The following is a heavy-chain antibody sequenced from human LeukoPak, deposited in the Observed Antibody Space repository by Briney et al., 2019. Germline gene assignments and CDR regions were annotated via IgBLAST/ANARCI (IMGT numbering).Heavy chain of an antibody. J-gene: IGHJ4*02. V-gene: IGHV3-11*04. CDR3: ARYKYFDWFQYYFDY. D-gene: IGHD3-9*01. CDR1: GFTFSDYY. CDR2: ISSSGTTI. Sequence: GGSLRLSCAASGFTFSDYYMSWIRQAPGKGLEWVSCISSSGTTIYYADSVKGRFAISRDNAKNSLFLQMNSLRAEDTAVYYCARYKYFDWFQYYFDYWRQGTLVTVSS.